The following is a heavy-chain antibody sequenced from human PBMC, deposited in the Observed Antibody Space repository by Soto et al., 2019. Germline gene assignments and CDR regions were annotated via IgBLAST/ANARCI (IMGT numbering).Heavy chain of an antibody. CDR2: IIPIFGTE. Sequence: QVQLVQSGAEVKKPGSSVKVSCKASGGTFSSYAISWVRQAPGQGLEWMGGIIPIFGTENYAQKFQGRVTITADESTRTAYVELSSMRSEDTAVYYCARALVGASFVGGSYYGMDVWGQGTTVTVSS. D-gene: IGHD1-26*01. V-gene: IGHV1-69*01. CDR1: GGTFSSYA. CDR3: ARALVGASFVGGSYYGMDV. J-gene: IGHJ6*02.